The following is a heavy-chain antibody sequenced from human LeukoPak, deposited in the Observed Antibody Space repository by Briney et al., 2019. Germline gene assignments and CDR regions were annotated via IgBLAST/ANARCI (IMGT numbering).Heavy chain of an antibody. V-gene: IGHV4-39*01. CDR1: GGSISGSSYY. D-gene: IGHD1-26*01. CDR3: ARHMYSGSYSVDY. CDR2: IYYSGST. J-gene: IGHJ4*02. Sequence: SETLSLTCTVSGGSISGSSYYWGWIRQPPGKGLEWIGSIYYSGSTYYNPSLKSRVTISVDTSKNQFSLKLSSVTAADTAVYYCARHMYSGSYSVDYWGQGTLVTVSS.